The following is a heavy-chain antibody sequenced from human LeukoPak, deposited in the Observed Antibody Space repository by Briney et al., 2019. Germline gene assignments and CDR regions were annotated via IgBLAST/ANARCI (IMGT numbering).Heavy chain of an antibody. V-gene: IGHV4-38-2*02. Sequence: SETLSITCTVSGYPISIGYYWGWIRQPPGKGLEWIESIYHSGSTYYNPSPKSRVTISVDTSKNQFSLKLSSVTAADTAVYYCARRNYDFWSGYRGDAFDIWGQGTMVTVSS. CDR2: IYHSGST. J-gene: IGHJ3*02. D-gene: IGHD3-3*01. CDR1: GYPISIGYY. CDR3: ARRNYDFWSGYRGDAFDI.